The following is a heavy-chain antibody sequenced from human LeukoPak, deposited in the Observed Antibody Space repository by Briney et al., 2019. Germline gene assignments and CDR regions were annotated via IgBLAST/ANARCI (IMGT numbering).Heavy chain of an antibody. CDR2: MFDRGSP. V-gene: IGHV4-4*09. CDR3: ARRIQLWSYWHFDL. D-gene: IGHD1-1*01. J-gene: IGHJ2*01. Sequence: SETLSLTCSVSGGSINGYSWGWVRQPPGKGLECIGYMFDRGSPNHHPSLQNRVTTSVDTSKNEFSLRLTSVTAADTAVYYCARRIQLWSYWHFDLWRRGTLVTVSS. CDR1: GGSINGYS.